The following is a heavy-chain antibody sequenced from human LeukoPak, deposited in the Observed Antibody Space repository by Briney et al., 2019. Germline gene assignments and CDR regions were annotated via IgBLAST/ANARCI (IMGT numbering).Heavy chain of an antibody. CDR1: GGTFSSYA. J-gene: IGHJ4*02. CDR3: ASGADVLRYFDWLSLDY. Sequence: GASVKVSCKASGGTFSSYAISWVRQAPGQGLEWMGRIIPILGIANYAQKFQGRVTITADKSTSTAYMELSSLRSEDTAVYYCASGADVLRYFDWLSLDYWGQGTLVTVSS. V-gene: IGHV1-69*04. CDR2: IIPILGIA. D-gene: IGHD3-9*01.